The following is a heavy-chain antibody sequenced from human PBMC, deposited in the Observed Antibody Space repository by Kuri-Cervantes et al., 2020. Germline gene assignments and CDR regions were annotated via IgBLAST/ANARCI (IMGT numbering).Heavy chain of an antibody. Sequence: GGSLRLSCAASGFTFSNYWMNWVRQAPGKGLEWVSSISSSSSYIYYADSVKGRFTISRDNAKNSLYLQMNSLRAEDTAVYYCARDLGWTFDYWGQGTLVTVSS. CDR2: ISSSSSYI. V-gene: IGHV3-21*01. D-gene: IGHD3/OR15-3a*01. CDR1: GFTFSNYW. CDR3: ARDLGWTFDY. J-gene: IGHJ4*02.